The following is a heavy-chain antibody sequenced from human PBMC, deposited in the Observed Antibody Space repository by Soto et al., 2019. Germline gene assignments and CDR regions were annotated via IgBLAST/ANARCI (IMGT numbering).Heavy chain of an antibody. D-gene: IGHD6-6*01. J-gene: IGHJ6*02. CDR1: GGSFRGYY. V-gene: IGHV4-34*01. Sequence: QVQLQQWGAGLLKPSETLSLTCAVYGGSFRGYYWSWIRQPPGKGLEWIGEIYHNGSTNYNPSLKSRITISVDTSKNQFSLKLSSVTAADTAVYYCARGLWVSSSSEYYFYGMDIWGQGTTVTVSS. CDR2: IYHNGST. CDR3: ARGLWVSSSSEYYFYGMDI.